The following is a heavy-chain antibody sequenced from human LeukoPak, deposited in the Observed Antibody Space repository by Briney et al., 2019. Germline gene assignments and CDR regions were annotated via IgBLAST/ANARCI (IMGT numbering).Heavy chain of an antibody. D-gene: IGHD3-22*01. CDR1: GGSISSSSYY. J-gene: IGHJ4*02. CDR2: IYYSGST. CDR3: VSPAYDSSTPLGY. V-gene: IGHV4-39*07. Sequence: SETLSLTCTVSGGSISSSSYYWGWIRQPPGKGLEWIGSIYYSGSTYYNPSLKSRVTISVDTSKNQFSLKLSSVTAADTAVYYCVSPAYDSSTPLGYWGQGTLVTVSS.